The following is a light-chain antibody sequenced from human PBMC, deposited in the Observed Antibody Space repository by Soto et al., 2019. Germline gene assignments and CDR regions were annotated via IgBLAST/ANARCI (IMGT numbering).Light chain of an antibody. CDR2: GAS. CDR3: QQYDNWPLT. J-gene: IGKJ4*01. V-gene: IGKV3-15*01. Sequence: EIVMTQSPATLSVSPGERATLSCRASQSVSSNLAWYQQKPGQAPRLLIYGASTRATGMPARFSGSGSGTEFTLTISSLQSEDFAVYYCQQYDNWPLTFGRGTKVDIK. CDR1: QSVSSN.